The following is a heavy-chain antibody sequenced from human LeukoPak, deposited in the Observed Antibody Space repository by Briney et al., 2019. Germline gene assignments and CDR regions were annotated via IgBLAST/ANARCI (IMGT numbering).Heavy chain of an antibody. Sequence: ASVKVSCKASGYTLTELSMHWVRQAPGKGLEWMGGFDPEDGETIYAQKFQGRVTMTEDTSTDTAYIELSSLRSEDTAVYYCATATSGYYYDSSGYYGHYWGQGTLVTVSS. CDR1: GYTLTELS. CDR2: FDPEDGET. CDR3: ATATSGYYYDSSGYYGHY. V-gene: IGHV1-24*01. D-gene: IGHD3-22*01. J-gene: IGHJ4*02.